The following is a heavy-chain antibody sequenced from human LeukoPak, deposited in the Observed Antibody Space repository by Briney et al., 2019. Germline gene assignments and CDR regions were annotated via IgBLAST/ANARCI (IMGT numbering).Heavy chain of an antibody. Sequence: GGSLRLSCAASGFTFSSYAMSWVRQAPGKGLEWVSAISGSGGSTYYADSVKGRFTISRDNAKNSLYLQMNSLRAEDTAVYYCARDPEIFDYWGQGTLVTVSS. CDR1: GFTFSSYA. D-gene: IGHD5-24*01. J-gene: IGHJ4*02. V-gene: IGHV3-23*01. CDR2: ISGSGGST. CDR3: ARDPEIFDY.